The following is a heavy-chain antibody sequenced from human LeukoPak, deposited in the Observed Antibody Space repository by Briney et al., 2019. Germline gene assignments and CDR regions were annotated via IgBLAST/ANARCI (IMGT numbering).Heavy chain of an antibody. CDR3: ARDDRYSSSSGYFQH. V-gene: IGHV4-59*01. CDR2: IYYSGST. Sequence: KSSETLSLTCTVSGGSISSYYWSWIRQPPGKGLERIGYIYYSGSTNYNPSLKSRVTISVDTSKNQFSLKLSSVTAADTAVYYCARDDRYSSSSGYFQHWGQGTLVTVSS. J-gene: IGHJ1*01. D-gene: IGHD6-6*01. CDR1: GGSISSYY.